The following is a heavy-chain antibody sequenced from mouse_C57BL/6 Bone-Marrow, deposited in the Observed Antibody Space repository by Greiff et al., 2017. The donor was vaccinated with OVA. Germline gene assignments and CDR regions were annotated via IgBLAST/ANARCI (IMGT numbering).Heavy chain of an antibody. CDR1: GYTFTSYG. CDR2: IYPRSGNT. CDR3: AIGDGYYVSCHYFDY. V-gene: IGHV1-81*01. D-gene: IGHD2-3*01. Sequence: VKLQESGAELARPGASVKLSCKASGYTFTSYGISWVKQRTGQGLEWIGEIYPRSGNTYYNEKFKGKATLTADKSSSTAYMELRSLTSEDSAVYFCAIGDGYYVSCHYFDYWGQGTTLTVSS. J-gene: IGHJ2*01.